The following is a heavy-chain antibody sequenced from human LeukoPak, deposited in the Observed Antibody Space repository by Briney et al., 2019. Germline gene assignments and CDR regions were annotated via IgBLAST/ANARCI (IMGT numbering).Heavy chain of an antibody. CDR3: ARKLSRRDYGALDFDY. CDR1: GYTFTSYG. Sequence: GASVKVSCKASGYTFTSYGISWVRQAPGQGLEWMGWISAYNGNTNYAQKLQGRVTMTTDTSTSTANMELRSLRSDDTAAYYCARKLSRRDYGALDFDYWGQGTLVTVSS. D-gene: IGHD4-17*01. CDR2: ISAYNGNT. J-gene: IGHJ4*02. V-gene: IGHV1-18*01.